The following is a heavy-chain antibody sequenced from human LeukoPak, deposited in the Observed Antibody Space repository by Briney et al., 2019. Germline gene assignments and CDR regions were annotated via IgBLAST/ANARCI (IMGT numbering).Heavy chain of an antibody. CDR3: ARGEDIVVVPAEYYYMDV. CDR1: GYTFTSYG. J-gene: IGHJ6*03. CDR2: ISAYNGNT. Sequence: ASVKVSCKASGYTFTSYGISWVRQAPGQGLEWMGWISAYNGNTNYAQKLQGRVTMTTDTSTSTAYMELRSLRSDDPAVYYCARGEDIVVVPAEYYYMDVWGKGTTVTVSS. D-gene: IGHD2-2*01. V-gene: IGHV1-18*01.